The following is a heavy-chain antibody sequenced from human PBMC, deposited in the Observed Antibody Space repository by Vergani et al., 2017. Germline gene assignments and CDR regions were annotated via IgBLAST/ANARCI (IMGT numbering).Heavy chain of an antibody. Sequence: EVQLVESGGGLVQPGGSLRLSCAASGFTFSKYAINWVRQAPGKGLEWVSAISGSGGTTYFAASVKGRFTMSRDNSKNTVYLQMNSLRADDTAVYYCAKDGSTWPSRYFHYWGQGTLVTVSS. CDR1: GFTFSKYA. V-gene: IGHV3-23*04. J-gene: IGHJ4*02. D-gene: IGHD1-26*01. CDR2: ISGSGGTT. CDR3: AKDGSTWPSRYFHY.